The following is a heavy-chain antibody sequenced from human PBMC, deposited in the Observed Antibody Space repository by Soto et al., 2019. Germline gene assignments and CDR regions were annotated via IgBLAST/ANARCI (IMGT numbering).Heavy chain of an antibody. D-gene: IGHD1-26*01. CDR2: IYYSGST. Sequence: SETLSLTCTVSGGSISSSSYYWGWIRQPPGKGLEWIGSIYYSGSTYYNPSLKSRVTISVDTSKNQFSLKLSSVTAADTAVNYCARLTGLPFFRKVGATTPLRLDFDYWGQGTLVTVSS. CDR1: GGSISSSSYY. V-gene: IGHV4-39*01. CDR3: ARLTGLPFFRKVGATTPLRLDFDY. J-gene: IGHJ4*02.